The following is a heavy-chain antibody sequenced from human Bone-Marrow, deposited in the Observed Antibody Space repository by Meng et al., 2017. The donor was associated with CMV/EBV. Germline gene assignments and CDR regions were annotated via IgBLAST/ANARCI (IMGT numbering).Heavy chain of an antibody. D-gene: IGHD3-3*01. CDR3: ARVALVYDFWSGYYPYYYYGMDV. CDR1: GYTFSNYY. CDR2: IIPSGGST. J-gene: IGHJ6*02. Sequence: ASVKVSCKASGYTFSNYYIHWVRQAPGQGLEWMGIIIPSGGSTNYARKFQGRVTMTRDTSTSTVYLELNSLTSDDTAVYYCARVALVYDFWSGYYPYYYYGMDVWGQGTTVTVSS. V-gene: IGHV1-46*01.